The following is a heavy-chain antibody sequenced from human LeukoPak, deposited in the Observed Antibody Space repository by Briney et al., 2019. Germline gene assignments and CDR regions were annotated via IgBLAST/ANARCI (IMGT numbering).Heavy chain of an antibody. Sequence: GGSLRLSCAVSGFTFSNYNMNWVRQAPGKGLEWVSSISSTSTYIYYTDSVEGRFTISRDNAKNSLYLQMNSLRAEDTAVYYCARNPSTVVTYYDYWGQGTLVTVSS. CDR2: ISSTSTYI. V-gene: IGHV3-21*01. CDR3: ARNPSTVVTYYDY. D-gene: IGHD4-23*01. J-gene: IGHJ4*02. CDR1: GFTFSNYN.